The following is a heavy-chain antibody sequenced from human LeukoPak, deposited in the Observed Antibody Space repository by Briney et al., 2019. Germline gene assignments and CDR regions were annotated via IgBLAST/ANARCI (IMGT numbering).Heavy chain of an antibody. Sequence: PSETLSLTCAVPGGSISSGGYSWSWIRQPPGKGLEWIGYIYYSGSTNYNPSLKSRITISVDTSKNQFSLKLSSVTAADTAVYYCARDWSDYYDSSGYWYFDLWGRGTLVTVSS. D-gene: IGHD3-22*01. CDR2: IYYSGST. J-gene: IGHJ2*01. CDR3: ARDWSDYYDSSGYWYFDL. V-gene: IGHV4-61*08. CDR1: GGSISSGGYS.